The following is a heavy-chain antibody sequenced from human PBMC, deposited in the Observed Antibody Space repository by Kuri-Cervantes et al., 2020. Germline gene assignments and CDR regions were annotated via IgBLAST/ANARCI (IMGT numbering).Heavy chain of an antibody. J-gene: IGHJ4*02. CDR1: GFFFSDYV. Sequence: GGSLRLSCATSGFFFSDYVMSWIRQAPGRGLEWVSYIGTSDSIIYYADSVRGRFTISRDNAKNSLYLQMNSLRAEDTAVYYCARDGWSGYYDSSGYYDYWGQGTLVTVSS. CDR2: IGTSDSII. D-gene: IGHD3-22*01. CDR3: ARDGWSGYYDSSGYYDY. V-gene: IGHV3-11*04.